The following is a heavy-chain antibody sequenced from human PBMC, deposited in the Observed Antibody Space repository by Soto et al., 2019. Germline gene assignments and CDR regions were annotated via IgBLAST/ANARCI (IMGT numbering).Heavy chain of an antibody. Sequence: SQTLSITCVISGASVSSNTASWNWIRQSPSRGLEWLGRTYFRSKWYNYYAVSGKSRIIINQDTSNNKFSLQLNSVTPEDTAVYFCAKGDNLGPKTGYAFDPWGQG. D-gene: IGHD5-12*01. CDR1: GASVSSNTAS. CDR3: AKGDNLGPKTGYAFDP. CDR2: TYFRSKWYN. V-gene: IGHV6-1*01. J-gene: IGHJ5*02.